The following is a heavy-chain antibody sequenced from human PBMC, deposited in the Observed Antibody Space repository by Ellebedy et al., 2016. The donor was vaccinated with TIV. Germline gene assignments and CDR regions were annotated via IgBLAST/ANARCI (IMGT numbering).Heavy chain of an antibody. CDR2: LDNSGST. CDR1: GDSVSSHSY. Sequence: SETLSLTXSVSGDSVSSHSYWGWIRQSPGKGLEWVASLDNSGSTNFNPSLKSRVTISVDTSKNQFSLRLSSVTAADTAVYYCARFRGGGDSSYFDHWGQGTLVTVSS. CDR3: ARFRGGGDSSYFDH. D-gene: IGHD2-21*01. J-gene: IGHJ4*02. V-gene: IGHV4-61*01.